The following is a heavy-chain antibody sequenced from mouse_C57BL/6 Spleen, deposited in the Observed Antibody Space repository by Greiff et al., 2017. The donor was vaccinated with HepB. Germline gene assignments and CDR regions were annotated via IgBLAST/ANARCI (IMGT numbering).Heavy chain of an antibody. CDR3: ATRYYGSSYGFAY. CDR1: GFTFSSYT. D-gene: IGHD1-1*01. V-gene: IGHV5-9*01. Sequence: EVKLMESGGGLVKPGGSLKLSCAASGFTFSSYTMSWVRQTPEKRLEWVATISGGGGNTYYPDSVKGRFTISRDNAKNTLYLQMSSLRSEDTALYYCATRYYGSSYGFAYWGQGTLVTVSA. J-gene: IGHJ3*01. CDR2: ISGGGGNT.